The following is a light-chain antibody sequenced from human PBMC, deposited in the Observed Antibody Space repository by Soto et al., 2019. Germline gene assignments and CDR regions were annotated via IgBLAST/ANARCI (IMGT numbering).Light chain of an antibody. CDR1: NIGSKS. V-gene: IGLV3-21*02. CDR3: QVWDSSSDHSGV. CDR2: DDS. J-gene: IGLJ2*01. Sequence: SYELTQPPSVSVAPGQTARITCGGNNIGSKSVHWYQQKPGQALVLVVYDDSDRPSGIPERFSGSNSGNTATLTISRVEAGDEADYYCQVWDSSSDHSGVFGGGTQLTVL.